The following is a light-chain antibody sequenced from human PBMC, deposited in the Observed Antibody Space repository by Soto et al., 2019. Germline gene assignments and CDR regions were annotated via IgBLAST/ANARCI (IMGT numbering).Light chain of an antibody. V-gene: IGLV2-14*01. CDR2: DVS. CDR3: SSYTSSSTVYV. J-gene: IGLJ1*01. CDR1: SSDVGGYNY. Sequence: QSALTQPASVSGSPGQSITISCTGTSSDVGGYNYVSWYQQHPGKVPKLMIYDVSNRPSGVSSRFSGSKSGNTASLTISGLQAEDEADYYCSSYTSSSTVYVFGTGTKVT.